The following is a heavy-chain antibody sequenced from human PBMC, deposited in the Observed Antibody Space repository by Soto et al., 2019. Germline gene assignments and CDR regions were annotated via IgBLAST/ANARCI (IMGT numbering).Heavy chain of an antibody. CDR2: IRHYGTSS. CDR3: ARDRIAVPDVLPGY. CDR1: VFTLVTYG. J-gene: IGHJ4*02. V-gene: IGHV3-33*01. D-gene: IGHD6-19*01. Sequence: WWSLRLSCASSVFTLVTYGMHWIRQTPGKGLEWVASIRHYGTSSHYTYSKNGRFTISRDDSKNTVDLQMSSLRVDDTGVYYCARDRIAVPDVLPGYWGQGTLVTVSS.